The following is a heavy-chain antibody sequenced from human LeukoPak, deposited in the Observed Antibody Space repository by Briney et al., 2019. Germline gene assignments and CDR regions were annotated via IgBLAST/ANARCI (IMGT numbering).Heavy chain of an antibody. V-gene: IGHV5-51*01. CDR2: IYPGDSDT. CDR3: ARPDDFSNYKY. CDR1: RYSFTIYW. J-gene: IGHJ4*02. Sequence: GGSLKNSCKGSRYSFTIYWIGWVRQMPGKGQEWMGIIYPGDSDTRYSPSFQGQVTISADKSINTAYLQWSCLKASDTAKYYCARPDDFSNYKYWGQGTLVTVSS. D-gene: IGHD4-11*01.